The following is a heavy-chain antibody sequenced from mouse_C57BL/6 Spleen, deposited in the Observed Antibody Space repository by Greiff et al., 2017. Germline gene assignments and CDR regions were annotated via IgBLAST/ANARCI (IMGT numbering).Heavy chain of an antibody. V-gene: IGHV1-59*01. CDR1: GYTFTSYW. J-gene: IGHJ2*01. D-gene: IGHD2-1*01. CDR3: ANYGNYGLDY. CDR2: IDPSDSYT. Sequence: QVQLQQPGAELVRPGTSVKLSCKASGYTFTSYWLHWVKQRPGQGLEWIGVIDPSDSYTNYNQKFKGKATLTVGTSSSTAYMQLSSLTSEDSAVYYCANYGNYGLDYWGQGTTLTVSS.